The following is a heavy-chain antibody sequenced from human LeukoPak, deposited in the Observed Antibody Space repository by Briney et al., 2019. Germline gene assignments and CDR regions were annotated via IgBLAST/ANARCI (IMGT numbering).Heavy chain of an antibody. D-gene: IGHD3-22*01. CDR2: IYSGGST. CDR3: AEGWAGNYYYDSSDY. J-gene: IGHJ4*02. Sequence: GGSLRLYCAASEFSVGSNYMTWVRHAPGKGLEWVSLIYSGGSTYYADSVKGRFTISRDNAKNSLYLQMNSLRAEDTAVYYCAEGWAGNYYYDSSDYWGQGTLVTVSS. CDR1: EFSVGSNY. V-gene: IGHV3-66*01.